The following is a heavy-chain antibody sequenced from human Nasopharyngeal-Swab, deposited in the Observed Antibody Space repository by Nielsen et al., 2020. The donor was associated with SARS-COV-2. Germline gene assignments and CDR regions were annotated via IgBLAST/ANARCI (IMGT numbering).Heavy chain of an antibody. J-gene: IGHJ4*02. D-gene: IGHD6-13*01. V-gene: IGHV4-59*02. CDR2: FSHSGGI. CDR1: GDSVTTFY. CDR3: ARGSAANSLN. Sequence: SDTLSLTCVVSGDSVTTFYWRWFRQSPGKGLEGIAYFSHSGGIKYHPPLKSRVTMLIDTSRNQVSLILTSVTTADTGVYFCARGSAANSLNWGQGTFVSVSS.